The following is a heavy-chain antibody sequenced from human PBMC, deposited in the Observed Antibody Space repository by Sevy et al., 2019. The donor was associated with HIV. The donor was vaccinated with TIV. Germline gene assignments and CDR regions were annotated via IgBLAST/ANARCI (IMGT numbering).Heavy chain of an antibody. Sequence: ASVKVSCKASGYTFTSYYMHWVRQAPGQGLEWMGIINPSGGSTSYAQKFQGRVTMTRDTSTSTVYMELSSLGSEDTAVYYCARGEVGTPRSSVTAYYYYGMDVWGQGTTVTVSS. CDR3: ARGEVGTPRSSVTAYYYYGMDV. V-gene: IGHV1-46*01. J-gene: IGHJ6*02. D-gene: IGHD4-4*01. CDR1: GYTFTSYY. CDR2: INPSGGST.